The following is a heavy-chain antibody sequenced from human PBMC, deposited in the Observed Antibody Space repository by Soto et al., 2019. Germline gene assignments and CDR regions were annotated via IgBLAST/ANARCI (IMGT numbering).Heavy chain of an antibody. J-gene: IGHJ4*02. CDR1: GGSISSHY. CDR3: AKELKPYNSGWYFTLS. Sequence: SETLSLTCTVSGGSISSHYWSWIRQPAGKGLEWIGRIYLSGNTKINPSLKNRVTMSVDASKNQFSLNLKSVTAADTAVYYCAKELKPYNSGWYFTLSGGQGTLVTVSS. D-gene: IGHD6-19*01. CDR2: IYLSGNT. V-gene: IGHV4-4*07.